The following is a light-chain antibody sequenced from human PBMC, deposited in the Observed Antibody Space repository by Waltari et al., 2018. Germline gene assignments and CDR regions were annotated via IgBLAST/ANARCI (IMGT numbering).Light chain of an antibody. CDR3: QQYNSYSPL. CDR2: DAS. J-gene: IGKJ1*01. V-gene: IGKV1-5*01. CDR1: QSIGSW. Sequence: DIQTTQSPSTLSASVGDRVTITCRASQSIGSWLAWYHQRPGKAPKLLIYDASSLESGVPARFSGSGSGTEFTLTISSLQPDDFAAYYCQQYNSYSPLFGQGTKVEIK.